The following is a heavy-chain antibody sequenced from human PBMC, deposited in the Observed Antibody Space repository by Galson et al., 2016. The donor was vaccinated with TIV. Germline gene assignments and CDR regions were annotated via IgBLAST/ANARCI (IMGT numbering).Heavy chain of an antibody. V-gene: IGHV1-18*01. CDR2: ISNYNVNT. J-gene: IGHJ3*01. CDR3: ARGRAADHAFDF. Sequence: QSGAEVTKPGESLKISCKASGYSFTRYGITWVRQAPGQGLAWMGWISNYNVNTKYAQKFQGRVTLTTDTSTSTAYMELRSLGSDDTAVYFCARGRAADHAFDFWGQGTMVTVSS. CDR1: GYSFTRYG. D-gene: IGHD2-15*01.